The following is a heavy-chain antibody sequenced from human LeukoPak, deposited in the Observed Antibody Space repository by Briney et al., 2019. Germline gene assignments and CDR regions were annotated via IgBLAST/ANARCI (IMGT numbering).Heavy chain of an antibody. Sequence: GGSLRLSCAASGFTFSSYAMSWVRQAPGKGLEWVSAISGSGGSTYYADSVKGRFTISRGNSKNTLYLQMNSLRAEDTAVYYCAKFILWPRGDGEFQCWGQGTLVTVSS. CDR3: AKFILWPRGDGEFQC. J-gene: IGHJ4*02. CDR1: GFTFSSYA. D-gene: IGHD3-10*01. CDR2: ISGSGGST. V-gene: IGHV3-23*01.